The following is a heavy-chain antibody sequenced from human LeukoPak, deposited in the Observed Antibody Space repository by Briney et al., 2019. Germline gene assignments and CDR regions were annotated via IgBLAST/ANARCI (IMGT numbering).Heavy chain of an antibody. Sequence: HSGGSLRLSCAASGFTVSSNYMSWVRQAPGKGLEWVSVIYSGGSTYYADSVKGRFTISRDNSKNTLYLQMNSLRAEDTAVYYCAKDPPPVLLWFGELSRSFDYWGQGTLVTVSS. D-gene: IGHD3-10*01. CDR3: AKDPPPVLLWFGELSRSFDY. J-gene: IGHJ4*02. CDR2: IYSGGST. CDR1: GFTVSSNY. V-gene: IGHV3-66*01.